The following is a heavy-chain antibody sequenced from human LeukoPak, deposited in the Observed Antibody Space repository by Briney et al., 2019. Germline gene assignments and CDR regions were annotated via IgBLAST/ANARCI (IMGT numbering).Heavy chain of an antibody. J-gene: IGHJ6*03. CDR1: GYTFTSYG. CDR2: IITYNGNT. CDR3: AKTTVTSEEYFYYYMDV. D-gene: IGHD4-17*01. V-gene: IGHV1-18*01. Sequence: ASVKVSCTTSGYTFTSYGLSWVRQAPGQGLEWMGCIITYNGNTYYSQKLQGRVTMTTDTSTSTAYMELRSLRSDDTAMYYCAKTTVTSEEYFYYYMDVWGKGTTVTVSS.